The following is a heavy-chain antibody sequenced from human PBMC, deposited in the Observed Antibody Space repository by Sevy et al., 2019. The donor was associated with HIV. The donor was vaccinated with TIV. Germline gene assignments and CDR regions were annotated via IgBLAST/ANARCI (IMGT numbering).Heavy chain of an antibody. V-gene: IGHV4-30-4*01. CDR3: ARDSDEATRGYSCGF. CDR1: GGSIGSADYY. Sequence: SETLSLTCAVSGGSIGSADYYWSWLRQPPGRGLEWIGYIYYTASTYYNPSLKSRVTISLDMSKNQLSLKLSSVTAADAALYYCARDSDEATRGYSCGFWGQGTLVTVSS. J-gene: IGHJ4*02. D-gene: IGHD5-18*01. CDR2: IYYTAST.